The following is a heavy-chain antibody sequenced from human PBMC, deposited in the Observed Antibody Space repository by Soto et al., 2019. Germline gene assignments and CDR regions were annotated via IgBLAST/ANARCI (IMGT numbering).Heavy chain of an antibody. D-gene: IGHD3-3*01. CDR2: ISGSGGST. V-gene: IGHV3-23*01. Sequence: PGGSLRLSCAASGFTFSSYAMSWVRQAPGKGLEWVSAISGSGGSTYYADSVKGRFTISRDNSKNTLYLQMNSLRAEDTAVYYCAKVEYYDFWSGPYYFDYWGQGTLVTVSS. CDR1: GFTFSSYA. CDR3: AKVEYYDFWSGPYYFDY. J-gene: IGHJ4*02.